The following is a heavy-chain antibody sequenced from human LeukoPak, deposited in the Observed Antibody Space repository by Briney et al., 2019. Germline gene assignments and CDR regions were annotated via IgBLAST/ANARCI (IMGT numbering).Heavy chain of an antibody. Sequence: GGSLRLSCAASGFTVSSNYMSWVRQAPGKGLEWVSVIYSGSNTDYADSVKGRFTISRDNSKNTLYLQMNSLRAEDTAVYYCARTVGNAFDIWGQGTMVTVSS. CDR1: GFTVSSNY. CDR3: ARTVGNAFDI. V-gene: IGHV3-53*01. J-gene: IGHJ3*02. D-gene: IGHD1-1*01. CDR2: IYSGSNT.